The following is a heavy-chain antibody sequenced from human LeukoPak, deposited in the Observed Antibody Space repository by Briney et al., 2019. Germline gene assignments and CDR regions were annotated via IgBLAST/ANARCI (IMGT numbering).Heavy chain of an antibody. D-gene: IGHD5-18*01. Sequence: PSETLSLTCTVSGGSISSSSYYWGWIRQPPGKGLEWIGSIYYGGSTYYNPSLKSRVTISVDTSKNQFSLKLSSVTAADTAVYYCAREGYSYGSVFHYPGYYYYYMDVWGKGTTVTVSS. CDR1: GGSISSSSYY. CDR2: IYYGGST. V-gene: IGHV4-39*07. J-gene: IGHJ6*03. CDR3: AREGYSYGSVFHYPGYYYYYMDV.